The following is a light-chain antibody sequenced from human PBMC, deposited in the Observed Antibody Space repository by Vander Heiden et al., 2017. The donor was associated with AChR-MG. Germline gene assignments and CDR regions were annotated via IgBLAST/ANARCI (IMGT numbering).Light chain of an antibody. CDR2: GTS. J-gene: IGKJ5*01. V-gene: IGKV3-20*01. Sequence: IVLTQSPGTLSLSPGERATLSCRASQSVSTNYLAWYQQKPGQAPRLFIYGTSNRATGIPDRFSGSGSGTDFTLTISRLEPEDFAVYYCQQYGSSPPVTFGQGTRLEIK. CDR1: QSVSTNY. CDR3: QQYGSSPPVT.